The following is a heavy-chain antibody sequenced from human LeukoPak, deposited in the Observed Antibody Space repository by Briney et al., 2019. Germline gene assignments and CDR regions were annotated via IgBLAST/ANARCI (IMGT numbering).Heavy chain of an antibody. CDR2: IYYSGST. D-gene: IGHD3-22*01. CDR3: ATADYYDSSGYYPARLDY. CDR1: GGSISSYY. Sequence: SETLSLTCTVSGGSISSYYWSWIRQPPGKGLEWIGYIYYSGSTNYNPSLKSRVTISVDTSKNQFSLKLSSVTAADTAVYYCATADYYDSSGYYPARLDYWGQGTLVTVSS. J-gene: IGHJ4*02. V-gene: IGHV4-59*01.